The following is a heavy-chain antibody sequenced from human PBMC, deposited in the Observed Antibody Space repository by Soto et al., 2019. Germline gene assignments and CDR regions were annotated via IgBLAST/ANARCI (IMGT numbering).Heavy chain of an antibody. Sequence: PSETLSLTCTVSGGSVSSGGYSWHWIRQPPGKGLEWIGYIYQSGSTYYNTSLKSRVTISVDTSKNQFSLKLSSVTAADTAVYHCAKDTYFRDSSGYYVFDYWGPGTQVTVSS. J-gene: IGHJ4*02. D-gene: IGHD3-22*01. CDR2: IYQSGST. CDR3: AKDTYFRDSSGYYVFDY. CDR1: GGSVSSGGYS. V-gene: IGHV4-30-2*01.